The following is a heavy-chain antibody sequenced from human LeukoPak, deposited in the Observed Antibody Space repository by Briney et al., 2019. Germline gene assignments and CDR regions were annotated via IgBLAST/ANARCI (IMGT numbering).Heavy chain of an antibody. J-gene: IGHJ4*02. V-gene: IGHV4-34*01. CDR2: IDHRGTA. Sequence: PSETLSLTCAVYGASYNAYYWSWIRQPPGKGLEWIGDIDHRGTATYNPSLKSRLTISADASKNQFSLKLSSVTAADTAVYYCAILPYYYDSSGYYFDYWGQGTLVTVSS. CDR3: AILPYYYDSSGYYFDY. D-gene: IGHD3-22*01. CDR1: GASYNAYY.